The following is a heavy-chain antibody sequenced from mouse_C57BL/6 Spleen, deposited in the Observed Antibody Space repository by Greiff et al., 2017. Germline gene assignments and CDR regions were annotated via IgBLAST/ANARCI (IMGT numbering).Heavy chain of an antibody. CDR1: GYTFTSYW. D-gene: IGHD2-4*01. Sequence: VQLQQPGAELVRPGSSVKLSCKASGYTFTSYWMHWVKQRPIQGLEWIGNIDPSDSETPYNQKFKDKATLTVDKSSSTAYMQLSSLTSEDSAVYYCARRGYYDYDDYWGQGTTLTVSS. V-gene: IGHV1-52*01. CDR3: ARRGYYDYDDY. CDR2: IDPSDSET. J-gene: IGHJ2*01.